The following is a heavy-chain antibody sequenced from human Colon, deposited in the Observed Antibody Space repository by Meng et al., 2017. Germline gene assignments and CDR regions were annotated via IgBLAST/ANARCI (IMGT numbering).Heavy chain of an antibody. Sequence: QLQLQVSGPGMVTPSETLSLSCTVFGASITKKNYYWVWIPPPPGQGLEWIGNIYYTEATYYNPSLKGRVTISLDTSKNQFSLNLNAVTAADTAVYYCVSRIGGSSETDFWGQGTLVTVSS. D-gene: IGHD1-26*01. V-gene: IGHV4-39*07. J-gene: IGHJ1*01. CDR1: GASITKKNYY. CDR2: IYYTEAT. CDR3: VSRIGGSSETDF.